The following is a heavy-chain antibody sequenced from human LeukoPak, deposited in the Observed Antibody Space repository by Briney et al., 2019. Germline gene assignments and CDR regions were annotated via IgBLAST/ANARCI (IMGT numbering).Heavy chain of an antibody. CDR3: AKYRYCTTTSCPGVFDY. CDR1: GFTFSTYT. CDR2: IGDSGGST. Sequence: GRSLRLSCAASGFTFSTYTMHWVRQAPGKGLEWVSAIGDSGGSTYYADSVKGHFTISRDNSRNTLYLQMNSLRAEDTAIYYCAKYRYCTTTSCPGVFDYWGQGTLVTVSS. V-gene: IGHV3-23*01. D-gene: IGHD2-2*01. J-gene: IGHJ4*02.